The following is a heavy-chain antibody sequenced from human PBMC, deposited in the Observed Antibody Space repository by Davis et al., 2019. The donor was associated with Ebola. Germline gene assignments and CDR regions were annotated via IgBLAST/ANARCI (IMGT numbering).Heavy chain of an antibody. V-gene: IGHV3-21*01. J-gene: IGHJ6*04. CDR2: ISSSSSYI. CDR1: GFTFSSYS. Sequence: ETLSLTCAASGFTFSSYSMNWVRQAPGKGLEWVSSISSSSSYIYYADSVKGRFTISRDNAKNSLYLQMNSLRAEDTAVYYCARDPEAHYYYGMDVWGKGTTVTVSS. D-gene: IGHD1-14*01. CDR3: ARDPEAHYYYGMDV.